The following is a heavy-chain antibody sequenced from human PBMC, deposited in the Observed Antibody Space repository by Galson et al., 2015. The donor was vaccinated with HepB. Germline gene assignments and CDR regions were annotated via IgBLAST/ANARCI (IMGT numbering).Heavy chain of an antibody. D-gene: IGHD3-22*01. CDR1: GITISGYS. Sequence: SLRLSCAASGITISGYSMNWVRQAPGKGLEWVSYITSSSATKFYADSVKGRFTISRDNARGSVYLQMNSLRDGDTAVYYCARRVHDSYYFGMDVWGQGITVTVSS. J-gene: IGHJ6*02. CDR2: ITSSSATK. V-gene: IGHV3-48*02. CDR3: ARRVHDSYYFGMDV.